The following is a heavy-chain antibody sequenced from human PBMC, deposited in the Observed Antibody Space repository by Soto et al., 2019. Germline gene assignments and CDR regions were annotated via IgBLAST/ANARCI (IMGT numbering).Heavy chain of an antibody. CDR1: GGSISSSSYY. V-gene: IGHV4-39*01. CDR2: IYYSRST. CDR3: ARLSYGDSQVGYFDY. Sequence: SETLSLTCTVSGGSISSSSYYWGWIRQPPGKGLEWIGSIYYSRSTYYNPSLKSRVTISVDTSKNQFSLKLSSVTAADTAVYYCARLSYGDSQVGYFDYWGQGTLVTVLL. J-gene: IGHJ4*02. D-gene: IGHD4-17*01.